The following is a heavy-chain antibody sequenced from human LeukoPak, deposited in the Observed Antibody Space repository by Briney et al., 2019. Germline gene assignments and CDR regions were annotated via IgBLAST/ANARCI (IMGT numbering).Heavy chain of an antibody. D-gene: IGHD2-21*02. CDR3: ARVGMADCGGDCLGWFDP. CDR1: EYTFTGYY. Sequence: ASVKVSCKASEYTFTGYYVHWVRQAPGQGLEWMGWISPNSDDINYAQKFQGRVTMTRDTSISTAYMELSRLRSDDTAVYYCARVGMADCGGDCLGWFDPWGQGTLVTVSS. J-gene: IGHJ5*02. V-gene: IGHV1-2*02. CDR2: ISPNSDDI.